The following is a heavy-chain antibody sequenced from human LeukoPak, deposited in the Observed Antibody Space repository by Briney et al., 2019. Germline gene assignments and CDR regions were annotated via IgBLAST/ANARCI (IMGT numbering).Heavy chain of an antibody. J-gene: IGHJ4*02. V-gene: IGHV3-7*01. D-gene: IGHD2-15*01. CDR2: IKSDGSET. CDR1: SSTLSTYW. CDR3: TRDTGCSGGTCYSFYDY. Sequence: GGSLRLSCSASSSTLSTYWMNWVRQAPGKGLEWVANIKSDGSETNYVGSVKGRFTISRDNAENSLYLQMNSLRAEDTAVYYCTRDTGCSGGTCYSFYDYWGQGTLVTVSS.